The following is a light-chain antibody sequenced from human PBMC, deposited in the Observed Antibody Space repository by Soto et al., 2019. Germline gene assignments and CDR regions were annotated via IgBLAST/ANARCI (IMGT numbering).Light chain of an antibody. Sequence: DIQMTQSPSTLSGSVGDRVTITCRASQTISSWLAWYQQKPGKAPKLLIYKASTLKSGVPSRFSGSGSGTEFTLTISSLQPDDFATYYCQQYNSYCTFGQGTKVDNK. V-gene: IGKV1-5*03. J-gene: IGKJ1*01. CDR2: KAS. CDR3: QQYNSYCT. CDR1: QTISSW.